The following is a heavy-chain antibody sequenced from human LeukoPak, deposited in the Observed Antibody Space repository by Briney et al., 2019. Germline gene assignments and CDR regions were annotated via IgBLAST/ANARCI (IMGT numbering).Heavy chain of an antibody. CDR3: ARERLLRFLEWLGDAFDI. J-gene: IGHJ3*02. V-gene: IGHV3-30-3*01. CDR1: GFTFSSYA. CDR2: ISYDGGNK. Sequence: SGGSLRLSCAASGFTFSSYAMHWVRQAPGRGLEWVAVISYDGGNKYYADSVKGRLTISRDNSKNTLYLQMNSLRAEDTAVYYCARERLLRFLEWLGDAFDIWGQGTMVTVSS. D-gene: IGHD3-3*01.